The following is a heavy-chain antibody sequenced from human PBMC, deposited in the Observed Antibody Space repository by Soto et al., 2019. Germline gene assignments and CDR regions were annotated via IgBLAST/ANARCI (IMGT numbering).Heavy chain of an antibody. J-gene: IGHJ5*02. D-gene: IGHD3-10*01. CDR1: GGSFSGYY. V-gene: IGHV4-34*01. Sequence: QVQLQQWGAGLLKPSETLSLTCAVYGGSFSGYYWSWIRQPPGKGLEWIGEINHSGSTNYNPSLKSRVTISVDTSKNQFSLKLSSVTAADTAVYYCASNSGEQGGKTWGQGTLVTVSS. CDR2: INHSGST. CDR3: ASNSGEQGGKT.